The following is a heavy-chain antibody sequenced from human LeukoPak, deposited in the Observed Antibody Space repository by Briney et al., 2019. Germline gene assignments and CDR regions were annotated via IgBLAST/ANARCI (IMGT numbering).Heavy chain of an antibody. CDR2: ISFDGSNK. CDR1: GFTFSTYA. D-gene: IGHD3-22*01. Sequence: GGSLRLSCAASGFTFSTYAIHWVRQAPGKGLEWVAVISFDGSNKYYADSVKGRFTISRDNTKNTLYLQMNSLRTEDTAVYYCGRDYDSSHDFDIWGEGKMVTVS. CDR3: GRDYDSSHDFDI. J-gene: IGHJ3*02. V-gene: IGHV3-30-3*01.